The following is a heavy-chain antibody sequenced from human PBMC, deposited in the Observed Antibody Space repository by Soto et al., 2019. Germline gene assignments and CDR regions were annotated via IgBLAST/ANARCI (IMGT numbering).Heavy chain of an antibody. Sequence: QMQLVQSGPEVKKPGTSVKVSCKASGFTFTSSTVQWVRQARGQRLEWVGWIVVGSGSTNYAQKFQERDTITRDRSXDTAYMELSSLRSDATAVYHCAAADSSVYYAEPLGYWSQGTLVTVSA. D-gene: IGHD3-22*01. CDR2: IVVGSGST. J-gene: IGHJ4*02. CDR1: GFTFTSST. CDR3: AAADSSVYYAEPLGY. V-gene: IGHV1-58*01.